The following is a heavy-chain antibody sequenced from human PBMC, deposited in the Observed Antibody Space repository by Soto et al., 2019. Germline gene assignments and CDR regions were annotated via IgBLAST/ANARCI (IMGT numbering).Heavy chain of an antibody. D-gene: IGHD5-18*01. V-gene: IGHV4-34*01. CDR3: ARRVRGYGYGMDV. CDR2: INHSGST. CDR1: GGSFSGYY. J-gene: IGHJ6*02. Sequence: SETLSLTCAVYGGSFSGYYWSWIRQPPGKGLEWIGEINHSGSTNYNPSLKSRVTISVDTSKNQFSLKLSSVTAADTAVYYCARRVRGYGYGMDVWGQGTTVTVSS.